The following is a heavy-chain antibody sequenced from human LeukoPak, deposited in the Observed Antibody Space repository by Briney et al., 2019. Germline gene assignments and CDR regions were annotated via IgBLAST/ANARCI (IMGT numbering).Heavy chain of an antibody. CDR1: GFTFSSHR. CDR3: ARRLVPWAFDI. CDR2: IRQDGSEK. V-gene: IGHV3-7*05. Sequence: GGSLRLSCAASGFTFSSHRISCLRQATGKGLEWEAKIRQDGSEKYYVDSVKGRFTISRDNAKNSQYLQMNGLRAEDTAVYYCARRLVPWAFDIWGQGTMVTVSS. D-gene: IGHD3-16*01. J-gene: IGHJ3*02.